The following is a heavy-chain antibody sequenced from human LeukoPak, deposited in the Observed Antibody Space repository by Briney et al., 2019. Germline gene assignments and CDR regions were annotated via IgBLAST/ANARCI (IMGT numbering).Heavy chain of an antibody. Sequence: AGGSLRLSCAASGFTFDDYGMSWVRQAPGKGLEWVSGINWNGGSTGYADSVKGRFTISRDNAKKSLYLLMNSLRAEDTALYHCARARSSSWYDWFDPWGQGTLVTVSS. CDR2: INWNGGST. V-gene: IGHV3-20*01. CDR3: ARARSSSWYDWFDP. CDR1: GFTFDDYG. J-gene: IGHJ5*02. D-gene: IGHD6-13*01.